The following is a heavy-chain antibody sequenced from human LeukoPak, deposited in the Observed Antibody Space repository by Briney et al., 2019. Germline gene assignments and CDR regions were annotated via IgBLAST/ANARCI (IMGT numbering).Heavy chain of an antibody. V-gene: IGHV3-48*04. CDR2: ISSSGSTI. CDR1: GFTLSSYT. D-gene: IGHD3-22*01. CDR3: ARGQYYYDSSGYIDY. Sequence: GGSLRLSCAASGFTLSSYTMNWVRQAPGEGLERVPYISSSGSTIYYADSVKGRFTISRDNAKTSLYLQMNSLRAEDTAVYYCARGQYYYDSSGYIDYWGQGTLVTVSS. J-gene: IGHJ4*02.